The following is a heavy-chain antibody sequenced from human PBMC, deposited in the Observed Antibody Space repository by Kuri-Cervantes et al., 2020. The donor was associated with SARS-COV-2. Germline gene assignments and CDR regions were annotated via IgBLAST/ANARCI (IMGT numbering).Heavy chain of an antibody. V-gene: IGHV3-7*01. Sequence: GGSLRLSCAASGFTFSSYAMSWVRQAPGKGLEWVANIKQDGSEKYYVDSVKGRFTISRDNAKNSLYLQMNSLRAEDTAVYYCARAPSKPSSGYRNWGQGTLVTVSS. CDR3: ARAPSKPSSGYRN. J-gene: IGHJ4*02. D-gene: IGHD3-22*01. CDR1: GFTFSSYA. CDR2: IKQDGSEK.